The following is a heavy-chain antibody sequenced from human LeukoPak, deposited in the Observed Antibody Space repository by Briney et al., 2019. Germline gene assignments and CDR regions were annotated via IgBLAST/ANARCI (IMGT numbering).Heavy chain of an antibody. CDR3: ARGRTIFGVVIALDFDY. Sequence: SETLSLTCAVYGGSFSGYYWSWIRQPPGKGLEWIGEINHSGSTNYNPSLKSRVTISVDTSKNQFSLKLSSVTAADTAVYYCARGRTIFGVVIALDFDYWGQGTLVTVSS. CDR1: GGSFSGYY. D-gene: IGHD3-3*01. J-gene: IGHJ4*02. CDR2: INHSGST. V-gene: IGHV4-34*01.